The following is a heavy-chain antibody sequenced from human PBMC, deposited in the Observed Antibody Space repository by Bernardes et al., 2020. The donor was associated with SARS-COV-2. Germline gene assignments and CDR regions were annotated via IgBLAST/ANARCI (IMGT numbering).Heavy chain of an antibody. Sequence: SETLSLTCAVSGYSISSGYYCGCLRPPPGRTLELTGRIHRSGQTYYNPSLKSRVTISIDMSKNQLSLQLTSVTAADTAVYYCARDNMTPDYWGQGTLVTVSS. CDR1: GYSISSGYY. CDR3: ARDNMTPDY. J-gene: IGHJ4*02. CDR2: IHRSGQT. V-gene: IGHV4-38-2*02.